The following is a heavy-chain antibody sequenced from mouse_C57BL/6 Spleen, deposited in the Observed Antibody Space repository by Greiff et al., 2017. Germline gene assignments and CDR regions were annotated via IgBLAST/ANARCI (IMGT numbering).Heavy chain of an antibody. CDR2: IDPSDSET. J-gene: IGHJ4*01. D-gene: IGHD1-1*01. V-gene: IGHV1-52*01. Sequence: VQLQQPGAELVRPGSSVKLSCKASGYTFTSYWMHWVTQRPIQGLEWIGNIDPSDSETHYNQKFKYKATLTVDKSSSTAYMQLSSLTSEDSAVYDCAIGYYGSSYAMDYWGQGTSGTVSS. CDR3: AIGYYGSSYAMDY. CDR1: GYTFTSYW.